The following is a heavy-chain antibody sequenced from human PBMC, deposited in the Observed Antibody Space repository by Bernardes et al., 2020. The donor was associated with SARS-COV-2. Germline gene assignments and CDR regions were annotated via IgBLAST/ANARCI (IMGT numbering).Heavy chain of an antibody. CDR1: GFTFSSSG. J-gene: IGHJ6*02. D-gene: IGHD4-4*01. V-gene: IGHV3-33*01. CDR2: IWFDGSNQ. Sequence: GRSLPPSCAASGFTFSSSGLYWVRQAPGPGLAWVAIIWFDGSNQYYADSVKGRFTIARDNSKNTLYLQMNSLRAEDTAVYYCARGEVTTSFYGMDVWGQGAAVTVSS. CDR3: ARGEVTTSFYGMDV.